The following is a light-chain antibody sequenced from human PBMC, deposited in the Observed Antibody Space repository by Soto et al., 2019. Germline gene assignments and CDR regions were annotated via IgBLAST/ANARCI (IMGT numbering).Light chain of an antibody. CDR3: QQYNNWPPWT. V-gene: IGKV3-15*01. CDR1: QSVSIE. Sequence: EIVLPQSTATLSLSPGGRVTLSCRASQSVSIELAWYQQKPGQAPRLLIYGAFTRATGIPARFSGSGSGTEFSLTISSLQSEDFAVYYCQQYNNWPPWTFGQGTKVDIK. J-gene: IGKJ1*01. CDR2: GAF.